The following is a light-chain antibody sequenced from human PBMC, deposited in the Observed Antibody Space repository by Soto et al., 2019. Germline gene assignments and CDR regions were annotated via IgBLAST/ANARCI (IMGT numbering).Light chain of an antibody. CDR2: DSS. V-gene: IGKV3-11*01. J-gene: IGKJ4*01. CDR1: QSVSSY. CDR3: QQRSVWPLT. Sequence: EIVLTQFPATLSLSPGDGATLSCRASQSVSSYLAWYQQKRGQAPRLLIYDSSNRATGIPARFSGSGSGTDFSLIISRLEPEDFAVYYCQQRSVWPLTFGGGTRVEIK.